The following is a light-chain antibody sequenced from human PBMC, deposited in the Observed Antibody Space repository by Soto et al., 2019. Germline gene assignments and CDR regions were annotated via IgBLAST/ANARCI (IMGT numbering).Light chain of an antibody. CDR1: QRINTY. V-gene: IGKV1-39*01. CDR2: AAS. Sequence: DIQMTQSPSTLSAGVGDRVTITCRASQRINTYLNWYQQKPGKAPTLLIYAASNLQSGVPSRFSGDGSGTDFNLPINPRQPDEFPTYCCQQCYTSPRTFGQGTKVEIK. J-gene: IGKJ1*01. CDR3: QQCYTSPRT.